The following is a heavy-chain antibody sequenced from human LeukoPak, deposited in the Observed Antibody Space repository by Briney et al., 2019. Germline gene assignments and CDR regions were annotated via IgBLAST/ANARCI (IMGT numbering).Heavy chain of an antibody. J-gene: IGHJ5*02. CDR2: INPSGGST. CDR3: ARDGVLIVVVPAAPYCSGGSCYSRAGWFDP. CDR1: GYTFTSYY. D-gene: IGHD2-15*01. V-gene: IGHV1-46*01. Sequence: ASVKVSCKASGYTFTSYYMHWVRQAPGQGLEWMGIINPSGGSTSYAQKFQGRVTITRDTSTSTVYMELSSLRSEDTAVYYCARDGVLIVVVPAAPYCSGGSCYSRAGWFDPWGQGTLVTVSS.